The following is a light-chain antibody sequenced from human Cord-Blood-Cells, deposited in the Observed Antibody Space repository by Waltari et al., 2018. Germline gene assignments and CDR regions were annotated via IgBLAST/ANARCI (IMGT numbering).Light chain of an antibody. Sequence: QSVLTQPPSVSAAPGQKVTISCSGSSPNIGHNYVSWYQQLPGTAPTLLIYENNKRPSGIPDRFSGSKSGTSATLGITGLQTGDEADYYCGTWDSSLSAGVFGGGTKLTVL. V-gene: IGLV1-51*02. J-gene: IGLJ2*01. CDR3: GTWDSSLSAGV. CDR2: ENN. CDR1: SPNIGHNY.